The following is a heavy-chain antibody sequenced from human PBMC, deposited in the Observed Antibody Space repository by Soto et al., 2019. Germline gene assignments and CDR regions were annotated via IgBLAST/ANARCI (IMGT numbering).Heavy chain of an antibody. CDR1: GFTFSTYA. CDR2: IWYDGINK. Sequence: QVQLVESGGGVVQPGRYLRLSCAASGFTFSTYAMHWVRQAPGKGLEWVAVIWYDGINKFYADSVKGRFTISRDNSKNTLYLQMNSLRAEDMAVYYCARERSLAIYYYYGMDVCGQGTTVTVSS. D-gene: IGHD3-9*01. V-gene: IGHV3-33*01. J-gene: IGHJ6*02. CDR3: ARERSLAIYYYYGMDV.